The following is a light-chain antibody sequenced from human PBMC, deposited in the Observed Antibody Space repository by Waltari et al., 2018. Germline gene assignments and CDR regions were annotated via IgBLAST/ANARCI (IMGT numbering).Light chain of an antibody. V-gene: IGLV2-14*01. CDR1: SSDIGGYNY. CDR2: DVK. CDR3: SSYTSSSTVV. J-gene: IGLJ3*02. Sequence: QSALTQPASVSGSPGQSITISCTGSSSDIGGYNYVSWYQQHPSKVPKLIIYDVKKWPSGVSIRFSGSKSGNTASLTISGLQAEDEADYYCSSYTSSSTVVFGGGTKVTVL.